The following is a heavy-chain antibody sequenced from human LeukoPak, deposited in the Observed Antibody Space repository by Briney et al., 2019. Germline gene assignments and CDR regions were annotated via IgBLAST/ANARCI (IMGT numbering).Heavy chain of an antibody. J-gene: IGHJ4*02. CDR1: GGSISSYY. D-gene: IGHD3-22*01. CDR3: ARVSSYYYDSSGSPPPEFDY. Sequence: SETLSLTCTVSGGSISSYYWSWIRQPAGKGLEWIGRTYTSGSINYNPSLKSRVTLSVDMSKNQFSLKLSSVTAADTAVYYCARVSSYYYDSSGSPPPEFDYWGQGTLVTVSS. V-gene: IGHV4-4*07. CDR2: TYTSGSI.